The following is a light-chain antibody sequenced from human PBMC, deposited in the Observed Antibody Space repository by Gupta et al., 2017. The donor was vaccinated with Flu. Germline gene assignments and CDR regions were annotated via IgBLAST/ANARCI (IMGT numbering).Light chain of an antibody. CDR3: QQYNSYRS. V-gene: IGKV1-5*03. J-gene: IGKJ1*01. CDR1: QSISSW. Sequence: LQMTPSPSTLSASVGDRVTITCRASQSISSWLAWYQQKPGKAPKLLIYKASTLESGVPSRFSGSGSGTEFTLTISSLQPDDFATYYCQQYNSYRSFGQGTKVDIK. CDR2: KAS.